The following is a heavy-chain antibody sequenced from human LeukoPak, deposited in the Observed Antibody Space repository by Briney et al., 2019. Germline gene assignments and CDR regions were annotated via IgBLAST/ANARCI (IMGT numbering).Heavy chain of an antibody. J-gene: IGHJ1*01. CDR1: GFTFSSYS. Sequence: GGSLRLSCAASGFTFSSYSMNWVRQAPGKGLEWVSSISSSSSYIYYADSVKGRFTISRDNAKNSLYLQMNSLRAEDTAVYYRARGDGYNDAEYLQHWGQGTLVTVS. V-gene: IGHV3-21*01. CDR3: ARGDGYNDAEYLQH. CDR2: ISSSSSYI. D-gene: IGHD5-24*01.